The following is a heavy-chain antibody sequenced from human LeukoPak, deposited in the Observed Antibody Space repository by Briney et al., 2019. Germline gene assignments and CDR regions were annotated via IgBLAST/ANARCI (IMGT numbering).Heavy chain of an antibody. Sequence: PGGSLRLSCAASGFTFSSYSMNWVRQAPGKGLEWVSFISSSSSYIYYADSVKGRFTISRDNAKNSLYLQMNSLRAEDTAVYYCARVKEMATIAIDYWGQGTLVTVSS. D-gene: IGHD5-24*01. CDR3: ARVKEMATIAIDY. J-gene: IGHJ4*02. V-gene: IGHV3-21*01. CDR1: GFTFSSYS. CDR2: ISSSSSYI.